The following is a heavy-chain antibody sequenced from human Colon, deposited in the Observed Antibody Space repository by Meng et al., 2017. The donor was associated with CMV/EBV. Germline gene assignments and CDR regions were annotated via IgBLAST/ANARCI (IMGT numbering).Heavy chain of an antibody. CDR3: AAITAATVTLYGMDV. J-gene: IGHJ6*02. D-gene: IGHD6-13*01. V-gene: IGHV4-34*01. CDR2: INHSGST. CDR1: GGSFSGYY. Sequence: GPLRLSCAVYGGSFSGYYWSWIRQPPGKGLEWIGEINHSGSTNYNPSLKSRVTISVDTSKNQFSLKLSSVTAADTAVYYCAAITAATVTLYGMDVWGLGTTVTVSS.